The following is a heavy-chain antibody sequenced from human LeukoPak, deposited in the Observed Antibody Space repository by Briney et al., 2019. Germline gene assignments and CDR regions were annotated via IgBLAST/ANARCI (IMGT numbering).Heavy chain of an antibody. V-gene: IGHV4-61*02. Sequence: SETLSLTCTVSGGSISSGSYYWHWIRQPAGKGLEWVGRIYTSGSTNYNPSLKSRVTISVDKSKNQFSLKLSSVTAADTAVYYCARGPGRGALLWFEAFDYWGQGTLVTVSS. CDR2: IYTSGST. J-gene: IGHJ4*02. CDR1: GGSISSGSYY. CDR3: ARGPGRGALLWFEAFDY. D-gene: IGHD3-10*01.